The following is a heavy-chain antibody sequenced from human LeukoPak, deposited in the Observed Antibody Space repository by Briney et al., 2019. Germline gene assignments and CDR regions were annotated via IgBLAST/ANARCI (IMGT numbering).Heavy chain of an antibody. CDR2: INTNTGNP. CDR1: GYTFTSYA. V-gene: IGHV7-4-1*02. D-gene: IGHD3-10*01. Sequence: ASVKVSCKASGYTFTSYAMNWVRQAPGQGLEWMGWINTNTGNPAYAQGFTGRFVFSLDTSVSTAYLQISSLKAEDTAVYYCASLGAYYYGSAYDYWGQGTLVTVSS. CDR3: ASLGAYYYGSAYDY. J-gene: IGHJ4*02.